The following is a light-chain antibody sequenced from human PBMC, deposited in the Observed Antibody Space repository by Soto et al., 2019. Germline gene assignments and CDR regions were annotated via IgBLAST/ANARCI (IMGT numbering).Light chain of an antibody. J-gene: IGKJ5*01. CDR1: QNINRY. V-gene: IGKV3-11*01. CDR3: QQRSNWPIT. Sequence: VLTQSTATLSLSPGERATLSCRASQNINRYLAWYHQKPGQPPRLLIYDASTRATGIPARFSGSGSGTDFTLTISSLEPEDFAVYYCQQRSNWPITFGQGTLLEIK. CDR2: DAS.